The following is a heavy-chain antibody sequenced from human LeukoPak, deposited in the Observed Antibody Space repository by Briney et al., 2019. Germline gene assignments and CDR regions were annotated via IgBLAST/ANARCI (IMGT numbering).Heavy chain of an antibody. D-gene: IGHD3-9*01. CDR3: ASEDYDILTGYYL. V-gene: IGHV4-39*01. J-gene: IGHJ5*02. CDR1: GGSISSSSYY. CDR2: IYYSGST. Sequence: SETLSLTCTGSGGSISSSSYYWGWLRQPPGKGLEWIGSIYYSGSTYYNPSLKSRVTISVDTSKNQFSLKLSSVTAADTAVYYCASEDYDILTGYYLWGQGTLVTVSS.